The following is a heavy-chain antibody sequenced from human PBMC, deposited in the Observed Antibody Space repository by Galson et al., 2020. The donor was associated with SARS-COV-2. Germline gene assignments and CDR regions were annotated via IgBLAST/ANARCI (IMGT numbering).Heavy chain of an antibody. CDR1: GYTFTGYY. D-gene: IGHD2-2*01. J-gene: IGHJ5*02. V-gene: IGHV1-2*02. CDR3: ARGPPYVVVPAATLKSWRNWFDP. CDR2: INPNSGGT. Sequence: ASVKVSCKAFGYTFTGYYMHWVRQAPGQGLEWMGWINPNSGGTNYAQKFQGRVTMTRDTSISTAYMELSRLRSDDTAVYYCARGPPYVVVPAATLKSWRNWFDPWGQGTLVTVSS.